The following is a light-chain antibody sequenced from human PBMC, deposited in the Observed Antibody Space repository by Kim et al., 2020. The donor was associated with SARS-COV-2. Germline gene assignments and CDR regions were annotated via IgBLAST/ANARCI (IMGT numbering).Light chain of an antibody. CDR3: QQYETLPHT. J-gene: IGKJ2*01. V-gene: IGKV1-33*01. CDR1: LDIRKY. Sequence: GPAADRLTLTCPASLDIRKYLNSYQQKPGKAPKLLIYGASNLEAGVPSRFSGAGAGSHFTFPITSLQPEDVATYYCQQYETLPHTFGQGTKLEI. CDR2: GAS.